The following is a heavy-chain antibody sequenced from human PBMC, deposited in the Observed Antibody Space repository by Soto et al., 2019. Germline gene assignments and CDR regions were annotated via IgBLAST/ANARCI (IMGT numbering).Heavy chain of an antibody. V-gene: IGHV5-51*01. Sequence: PGESLKISCKGSGYSFTSYWIGWVRQMPGKGLEWMGIICPGDSDTRYSPSFQGQVTISADKSISTAYLQWSSLKASDTAMYYCARRIIVVVPAAIQAGAFDIWGQGTRVT. CDR3: ARRIIVVVPAAIQAGAFDI. CDR1: GYSFTSYW. D-gene: IGHD2-2*01. J-gene: IGHJ3*02. CDR2: ICPGDSDT.